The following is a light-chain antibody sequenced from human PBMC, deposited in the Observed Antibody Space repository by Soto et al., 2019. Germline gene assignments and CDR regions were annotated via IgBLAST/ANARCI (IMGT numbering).Light chain of an antibody. CDR3: QHYNSFSWT. CDR2: DAS. CDR1: QSITIW. V-gene: IGKV1-5*01. Sequence: DIQMTQSPSTLSASVGDRVTITCRASQSITIWLAWYQQKPGKAPKLLIFDASNLESGVPSRFSDSGSGTEFTLTISSLQPDDFATYYCQHYNSFSWTFGQGTKVEIK. J-gene: IGKJ1*01.